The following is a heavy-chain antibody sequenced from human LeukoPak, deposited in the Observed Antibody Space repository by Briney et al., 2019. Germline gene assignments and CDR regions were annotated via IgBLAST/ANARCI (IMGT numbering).Heavy chain of an antibody. J-gene: IGHJ4*02. Sequence: GGSLRLSCAASGFTFSAYEMNWVRQAPGKGLEWVSYISSSESTIYYADSVKGRFTISRDNAKNSLYLQMNSLRAEDTAVYYCAREMDYYDSRPIDYWGQGTLVTVSS. CDR2: ISSSESTI. CDR3: AREMDYYDSRPIDY. D-gene: IGHD3-22*01. V-gene: IGHV3-48*03. CDR1: GFTFSAYE.